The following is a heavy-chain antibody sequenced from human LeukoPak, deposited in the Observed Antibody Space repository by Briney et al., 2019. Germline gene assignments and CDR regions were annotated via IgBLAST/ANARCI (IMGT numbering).Heavy chain of an antibody. Sequence: GGSLRLSCAASGFTLSRYAMHWVRQAPGKGLEWVAHISYDGSNKDYADSVKGRFTISRDNSKNTLYMQMNSLRAEDTAVYYCARDRTPYSYGHYPDYWGQGTLVTVSS. D-gene: IGHD2-15*01. CDR2: ISYDGSNK. CDR3: ARDRTPYSYGHYPDY. CDR1: GFTLSRYA. J-gene: IGHJ4*02. V-gene: IGHV3-30-3*01.